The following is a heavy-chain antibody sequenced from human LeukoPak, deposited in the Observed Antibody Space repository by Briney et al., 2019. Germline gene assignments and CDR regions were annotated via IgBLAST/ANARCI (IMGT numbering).Heavy chain of an antibody. J-gene: IGHJ6*04. V-gene: IGHV3-48*03. Sequence: GGSLRLSCVASGFIFSNYEMNWVRQAPGKGLEWLSYISSSGSAIYYADCVKGRFTISRDNAKKSMYLQMNSLRAEDTAVYFCARSDEITVADSYYYYAMDVWGKGTTVTVSS. CDR3: ARSDEITVADSYYYYAMDV. CDR2: ISSSGSAI. CDR1: GFIFSNYE. D-gene: IGHD6-19*01.